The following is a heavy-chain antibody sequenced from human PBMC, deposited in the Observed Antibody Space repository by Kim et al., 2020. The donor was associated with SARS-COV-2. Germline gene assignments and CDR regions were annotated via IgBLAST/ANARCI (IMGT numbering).Heavy chain of an antibody. D-gene: IGHD3-22*01. Sequence: GGSLRLSCAASGFTFSSYAMSWVRQAPGKGLEWVSAISGSGGSTYYADSVKGRFTISRDNSKNTLYLQMNSLRAEDTAEYYCAKVRLGSQYYYDSSGTKGEFDYWGQGTLVTVSS. CDR1: GFTFSSYA. V-gene: IGHV3-23*01. CDR2: ISGSGGST. CDR3: AKVRLGSQYYYDSSGTKGEFDY. J-gene: IGHJ4*02.